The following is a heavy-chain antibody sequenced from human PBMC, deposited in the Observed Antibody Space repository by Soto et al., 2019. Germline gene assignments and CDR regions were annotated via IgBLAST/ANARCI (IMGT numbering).Heavy chain of an antibody. J-gene: IGHJ1*01. Sequence: QITLKESGPTLVKPTQTLTLNCTFSGFSLSTSGVGVGWIRQPPGKALEWLALIYWDDDKRYSPSLKSRLTITKDTSKNQVVLTMTNMDPVDTATYYCAHSLYDSSPSEYFQHWGQGTLVTVSS. CDR1: GFSLSTSGVG. V-gene: IGHV2-5*02. CDR3: AHSLYDSSPSEYFQH. CDR2: IYWDDDK. D-gene: IGHD3-22*01.